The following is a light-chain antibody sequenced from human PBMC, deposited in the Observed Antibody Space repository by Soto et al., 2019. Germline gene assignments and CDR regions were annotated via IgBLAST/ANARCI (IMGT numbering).Light chain of an antibody. Sequence: TRYVCPRETGTLSCRSSQSVSGNLAWYQQKPGQAPRLLIYAASNRATGIPDRFSGSGSGTDFTLTISRLEPEDFAVYYCQQSGSSPQTFGQGTKVDIK. CDR1: QSVSGN. V-gene: IGKV3-20*01. CDR3: QQSGSSPQT. CDR2: AAS. J-gene: IGKJ1*01.